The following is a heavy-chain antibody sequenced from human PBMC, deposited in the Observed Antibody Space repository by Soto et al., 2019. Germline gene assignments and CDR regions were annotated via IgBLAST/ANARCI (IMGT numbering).Heavy chain of an antibody. CDR3: ATRGRGFVVVTGYYYYYGMDV. CDR1: GGTFSSYA. D-gene: IGHD2-21*02. CDR2: IIPIFGTA. V-gene: IGHV1-69*13. Sequence: GASVKVSCKASGGTFSSYAISWVRQAPGQGLEWMGGIIPIFGTANYAQKFQGRVTITADESTSTAYMELSSLRSEDTAVYYCATRGRGFVVVTGYYYYYGMDVWGQGTTVTVS. J-gene: IGHJ6*02.